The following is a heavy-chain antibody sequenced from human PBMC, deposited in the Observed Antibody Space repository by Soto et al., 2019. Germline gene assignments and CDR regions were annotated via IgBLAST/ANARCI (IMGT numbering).Heavy chain of an antibody. Sequence: GESLKISCNGSGDSFAGYWITWVGQKPGKGLEWMGRIDPSDSQTYYSPSFRGHVTISVTKSITTVFLQWSSLRASDTAMYYCARQIYDSDTGPNFQYYFDSWGQGTPVTVSS. CDR1: GDSFAGYW. CDR2: IDPSDSQT. V-gene: IGHV5-10-1*01. CDR3: ARQIYDSDTGPNFQYYFDS. J-gene: IGHJ4*02. D-gene: IGHD3-22*01.